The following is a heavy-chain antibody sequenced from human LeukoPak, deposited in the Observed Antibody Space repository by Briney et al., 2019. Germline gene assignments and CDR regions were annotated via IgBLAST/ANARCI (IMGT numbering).Heavy chain of an antibody. J-gene: IGHJ5*02. V-gene: IGHV1-18*01. Sequence: ASVKVSCKASGYTFTSYGISWVRQAPGQGLEWMGWISAYNGNTNYAQKLQGRVTMITDTSTSTAYMELRSLRSDDTAVYYCARDWVAYCGGDCWAHQGTWGQGTLVTVSS. D-gene: IGHD2-21*02. CDR3: ARDWVAYCGGDCWAHQGT. CDR2: ISAYNGNT. CDR1: GYTFTSYG.